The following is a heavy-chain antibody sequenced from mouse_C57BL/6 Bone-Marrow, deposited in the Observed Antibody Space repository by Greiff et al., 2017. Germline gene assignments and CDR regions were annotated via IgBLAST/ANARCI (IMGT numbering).Heavy chain of an antibody. Sequence: VQLQQSGAELVRPGASVKLSCTASGFNIKDDYMHWVKQRPEQGLEWIGWIDPENGDTEYASKFQGKATITVDTSSNTAYLQLSSLTSEDTAVYYGTTPLWSYCDYWGQGTTLTVSS. J-gene: IGHJ2*01. CDR1: GFNIKDDY. CDR3: TTPLWSYCDY. CDR2: IDPENGDT. D-gene: IGHD1-1*02. V-gene: IGHV14-4*01.